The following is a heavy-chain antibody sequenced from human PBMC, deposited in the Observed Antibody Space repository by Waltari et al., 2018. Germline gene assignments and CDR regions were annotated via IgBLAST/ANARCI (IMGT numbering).Heavy chain of an antibody. J-gene: IGHJ6*02. CDR3: ARGRQCSSTSCYHWGNYYYYYGMDV. V-gene: IGHV4-34*01. CDR1: GGSFSGYY. Sequence: QVQLQQWGAGLLKPSETLSLTCAVYGGSFSGYYWSWIRQPPGKGPEWIGEINHSGSTNYNPSLKSRVTISVDTSKNQFSLKLSSVTAADTAVYYCARGRQCSSTSCYHWGNYYYYYGMDVWGQGTTVTVSS. CDR2: INHSGST. D-gene: IGHD2-2*01.